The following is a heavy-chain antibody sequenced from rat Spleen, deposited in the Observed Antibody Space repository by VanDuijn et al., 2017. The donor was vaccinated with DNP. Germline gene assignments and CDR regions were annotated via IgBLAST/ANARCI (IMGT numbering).Heavy chain of an antibody. Sequence: EVQLVESGGALVQPGRSLKLSCVASGFIFNKYGMAWVRQASTTGLEWVTSISPSGGGTYYRDSVKGRFTISRDNADHTLYLQMDSLRSEDTATYYCARAIYYYSRVYWYFDFWGPGTMVTVSS. V-gene: IGHV5S13*01. CDR1: GFIFNKYG. CDR3: ARAIYYYSRVYWYFDF. CDR2: ISPSGGGT. D-gene: IGHD1-1*01. J-gene: IGHJ1*01.